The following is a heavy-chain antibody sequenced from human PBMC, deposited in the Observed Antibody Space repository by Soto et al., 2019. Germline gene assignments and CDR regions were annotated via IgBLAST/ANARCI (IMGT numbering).Heavy chain of an antibody. Sequence: GESLKISCKGSGYSFTSYWIGWVRQMPGKGLEWMGIIYPGDSDTRYSPSFQGQVTISADKSISTAYLQWSSLKASDTAMYYCASKPYYYGSGSYWAAFDIWGQGTMVTVSS. CDR1: GYSFTSYW. D-gene: IGHD3-10*01. J-gene: IGHJ3*02. CDR2: IYPGDSDT. CDR3: ASKPYYYGSGSYWAAFDI. V-gene: IGHV5-51*01.